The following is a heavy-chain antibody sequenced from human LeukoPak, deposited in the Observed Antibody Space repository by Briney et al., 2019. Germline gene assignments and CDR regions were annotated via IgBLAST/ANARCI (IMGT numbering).Heavy chain of an antibody. D-gene: IGHD5-18*01. CDR1: GFTVSSYA. V-gene: IGHV3-30*04. CDR3: ARDRGTWIQLWEDSFYFDY. CDR2: ISYDGSNK. Sequence: GRSLRLSCAASGFTVSSYAIHWVRQAPGKGLEWVAVISYDGSNKYYADSVKGRFTISRDNSKNTLYLQMNSLRAEDTAVYYCARDRGTWIQLWEDSFYFDYWGQGTLVTVSS. J-gene: IGHJ4*02.